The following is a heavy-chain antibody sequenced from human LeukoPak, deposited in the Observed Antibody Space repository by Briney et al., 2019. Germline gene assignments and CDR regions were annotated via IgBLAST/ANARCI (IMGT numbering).Heavy chain of an antibody. Sequence: GGSLRLSCAASGFTFDDYAMHWVRQAPGKGLEWVSGISWNSGSIGYADSVKGRFTISRDNAKNSLYLQMNSLRAEDTALYYCAKGYSGSYYGAHLLRFDYWGQGTLVTVSS. CDR3: AKGYSGSYYGAHLLRFDY. CDR1: GFTFDDYA. J-gene: IGHJ4*02. V-gene: IGHV3-9*01. CDR2: ISWNSGSI. D-gene: IGHD1-26*01.